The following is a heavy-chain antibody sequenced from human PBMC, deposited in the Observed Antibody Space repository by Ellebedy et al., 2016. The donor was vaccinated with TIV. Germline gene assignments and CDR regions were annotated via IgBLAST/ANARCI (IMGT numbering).Heavy chain of an antibody. V-gene: IGHV4-59*01. CDR3: GRAPRVYESSDYVVRKGFDI. Sequence: MPSETLSLTCTLPGCSISSYYWSWIAQLPGKGLEWIGYIYYSGSTNYNPSLKRRVTISLDTSKNQFSLIVTSVTAADTAVYYCGRAPRVYESSDYVVRKGFDIWGQGTMVTVSS. CDR2: IYYSGST. J-gene: IGHJ3*02. CDR1: GCSISSYY. D-gene: IGHD3-22*01.